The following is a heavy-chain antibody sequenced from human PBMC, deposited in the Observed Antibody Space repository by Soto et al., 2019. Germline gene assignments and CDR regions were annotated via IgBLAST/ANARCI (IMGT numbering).Heavy chain of an antibody. J-gene: IGHJ6*03. D-gene: IGHD2-15*01. CDR3: ARDCSGGICYSLIPRPFYYYYYMDV. CDR2: INAGNGNT. Sequence: ASADASFQTAGCTYSVYISHWVRQAPGQRLEWMGWINAGNGNTKYSQKFQGRVTITRDTSASTAYMELSSLRSEDTAVYYCARDCSGGICYSLIPRPFYYYYYMDVWGKGTTVTVSS. CDR1: GCTYSVYI. V-gene: IGHV1-3*01.